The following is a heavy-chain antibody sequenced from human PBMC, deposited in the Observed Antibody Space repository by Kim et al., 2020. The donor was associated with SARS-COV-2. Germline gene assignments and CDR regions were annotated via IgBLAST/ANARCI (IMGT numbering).Heavy chain of an antibody. D-gene: IGHD3-22*01. J-gene: IGHJ4*02. CDR2: IYYSRST. V-gene: IGHV4-39*01. CDR3: ARHGDYYDSSGYGFGY. Sequence: SETLSLTCTVSGGSISSSSYYWGWIRQPPGKGLEWIGSIYYSRSTYYNPSLKSRVTISVDTSKNQFSLKLSSVTAADTAVYYCARHGDYYDSSGYGFGYWGQGTLVTVSS. CDR1: GGSISSSSYY.